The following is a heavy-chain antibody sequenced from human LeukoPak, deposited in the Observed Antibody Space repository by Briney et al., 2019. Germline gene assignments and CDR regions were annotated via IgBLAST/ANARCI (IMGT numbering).Heavy chain of an antibody. CDR2: IYYSGST. CDR1: GGSISSYY. V-gene: IGHV4-59*12. CDR3: ARDSGRDAFDI. Sequence: SETLSLTCTVSGGSISSYYWSWIRQPPGKGLEWIGYIYYSGSTYYNPSLKSRVTISVGTSKNQFSLKLSSVTAADTAVYYCARDSGRDAFDIWGQGTMVTVSS. J-gene: IGHJ3*02.